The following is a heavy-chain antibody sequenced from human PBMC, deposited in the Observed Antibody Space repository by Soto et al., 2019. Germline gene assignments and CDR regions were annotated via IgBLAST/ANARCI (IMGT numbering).Heavy chain of an antibody. CDR3: ARITVRHLHY. V-gene: IGHV4-31*03. Sequence: LAITSTVAGGSISSGGYYWSWIRQHPGXGLXXXGYXYXSXXAXXXPSLATRVTFHVDTSKNQFSLTLYSVNAADMAVYYCARITVRHLHYWGPGILVTVSS. J-gene: IGHJ4*02. D-gene: IGHD1-20*01. CDR1: GGSISSGGYY. CDR2: XYXSXXA.